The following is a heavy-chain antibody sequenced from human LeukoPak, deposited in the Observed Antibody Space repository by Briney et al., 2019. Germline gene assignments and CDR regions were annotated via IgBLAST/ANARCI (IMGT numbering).Heavy chain of an antibody. CDR1: GFAFSKYW. Sequence: GGSLRLSCTASGFAFSKYWMLWVRQAPGKGLESVSRINTDGTVTTYADSVKGRFTVSRDNADNTMFLQMNSVRDEDTAVYYCATKQWLAPPPDSWGQGTPVTVSS. V-gene: IGHV3-74*01. D-gene: IGHD6-19*01. CDR2: INTDGTVT. J-gene: IGHJ4*02. CDR3: ATKQWLAPPPDS.